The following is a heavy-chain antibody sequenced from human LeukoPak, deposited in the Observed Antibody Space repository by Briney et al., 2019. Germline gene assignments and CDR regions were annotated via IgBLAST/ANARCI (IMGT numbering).Heavy chain of an antibody. D-gene: IGHD4-23*01. CDR3: AASTVVTPPNHRNHYYYYGMDV. J-gene: IGHJ6*02. CDR1: GFSLSTSGVG. V-gene: IGHV2-5*02. CDR2: IYWDDDK. Sequence: SGPTLVKPTQTLTLTCTFSGFSLSTSGVGVGWIRQPPGKALEWLALIYWDDDKRYSPSLKSRLTITKDTSKNQVVLTMTNMDPVDTATYYCAASTVVTPPNHRNHYYYYGMDVWGQGTTVTVSS.